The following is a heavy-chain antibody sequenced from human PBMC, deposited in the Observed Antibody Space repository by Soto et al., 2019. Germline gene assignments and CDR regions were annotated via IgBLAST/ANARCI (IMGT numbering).Heavy chain of an antibody. CDR3: ARHVIAVAGNVGYYFDY. CDR2: IYPGDSDT. CDR1: GYSFTSYW. J-gene: IGHJ4*02. V-gene: IGHV5-51*01. Sequence: PGASLKISCKGSGYSFTSYWIGWVRQMPGKGLEWMGIIYPGDSDTRYSPSFQGQVTISADKSISTAYLQWSSLKASDTAMYYCARHVIAVAGNVGYYFDYWGQGTLVTVSS. D-gene: IGHD6-19*01.